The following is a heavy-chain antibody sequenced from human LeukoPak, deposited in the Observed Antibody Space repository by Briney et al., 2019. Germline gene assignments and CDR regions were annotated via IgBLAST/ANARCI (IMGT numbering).Heavy chain of an antibody. D-gene: IGHD5-18*01. J-gene: IGHJ4*02. CDR1: GFTFSSYS. CDR3: ARGSGYSYGYDY. CDR2: ISSSSSTI. V-gene: IGHV3-48*02. Sequence: GGSLRLSCEASGFTFSSYSMNWVRQAPGKGLEWVSYISSSSSTIYYADSVKGRFTISGDNAKNSLYLQMNSLRDEDTAVYYCARGSGYSYGYDYWGQGTLVTVSS.